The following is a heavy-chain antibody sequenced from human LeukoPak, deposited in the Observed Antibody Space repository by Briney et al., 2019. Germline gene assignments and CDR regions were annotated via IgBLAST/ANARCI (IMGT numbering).Heavy chain of an antibody. D-gene: IGHD4/OR15-4a*01. J-gene: IGHJ4*02. CDR2: ISYSGSI. CDR3: ARGLTPDY. Sequence: PSETLSLTCTVSGGSISNYYWSWIRQPPGKGLEWIGYISYSGSIDYNPSLKSRVTISLDTSKNQFSLKLSSVTAADTAVYYCARGLTPDYWGQGTLVTVSS. CDR1: GGSISNYY. V-gene: IGHV4-59*08.